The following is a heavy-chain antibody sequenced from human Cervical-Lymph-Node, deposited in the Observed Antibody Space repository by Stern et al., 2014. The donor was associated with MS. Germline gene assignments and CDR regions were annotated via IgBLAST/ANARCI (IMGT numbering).Heavy chain of an antibody. Sequence: EVQLVESGGGLVKPGGSLRLSCAASGFTFKAYSMNWVRQAPGKGLEWVSSISGHSCDIHYAASVKGRFTISRDNLKNSLYLQMNSLRAEDTAFYYCAREDYTQDFDCWGRGTLVTVSS. CDR1: GFTFKAYS. CDR3: AREDYTQDFDC. V-gene: IGHV3-21*04. D-gene: IGHD4-11*01. J-gene: IGHJ4*02. CDR2: ISGHSCDI.